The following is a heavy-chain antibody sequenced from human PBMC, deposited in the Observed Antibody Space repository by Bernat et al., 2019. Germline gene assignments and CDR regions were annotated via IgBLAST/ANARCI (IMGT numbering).Heavy chain of an antibody. Sequence: QVQLLQSGPEVKKPGASVKVSCKASGYTFIHYDITWVRQAPGQGLEGGGRISAHNVNTNYGQKVQGRVTMTTDTSTSTAYMELRSLRSNDTAVYYCARDHQWVAFNGMDVWGQGTTVSVSS. V-gene: IGHV1-18*01. CDR3: ARDHQWVAFNGMDV. D-gene: IGHD6-19*01. J-gene: IGHJ6*02. CDR2: ISAHNVNT. CDR1: GYTFIHYD.